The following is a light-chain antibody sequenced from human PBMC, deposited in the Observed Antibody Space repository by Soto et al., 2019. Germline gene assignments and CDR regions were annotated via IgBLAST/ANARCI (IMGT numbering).Light chain of an antibody. Sequence: IVMTQSPATLSMSPGERHTLSCKASQSLNRDLAWYQQKPGQXPRXXIFGASIRATGIPARSSGSGSGTELTITISSLQSEDFALYYCQQYNNWPGTFGQGTKVDIK. CDR2: GAS. CDR3: QQYNNWPGT. V-gene: IGKV3-15*01. CDR1: QSLNRD. J-gene: IGKJ1*01.